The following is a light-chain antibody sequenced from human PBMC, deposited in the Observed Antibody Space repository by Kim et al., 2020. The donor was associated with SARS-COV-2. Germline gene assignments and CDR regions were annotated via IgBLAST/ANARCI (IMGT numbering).Light chain of an antibody. Sequence: GQYVTISCTGTSSDVGGYNYVSWYQQHPGKAPKLMIYDVSKRPSGVPDRFSGSKSGNTASLTISGLQAEDEADYYCCSYAGSYTYVFGTGTKVTV. J-gene: IGLJ1*01. CDR2: DVS. CDR1: SSDVGGYNY. CDR3: CSYAGSYTYV. V-gene: IGLV2-11*01.